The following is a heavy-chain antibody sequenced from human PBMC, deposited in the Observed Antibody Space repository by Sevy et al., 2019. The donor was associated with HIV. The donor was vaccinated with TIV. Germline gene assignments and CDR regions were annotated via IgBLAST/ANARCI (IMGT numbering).Heavy chain of an antibody. CDR2: INPNSGGT. J-gene: IGHJ5*02. V-gene: IGHV1-2*02. D-gene: IGHD1-1*01. Sequence: ASVKVSCKASGYTFTGYYMHWVRQAPGQGLEWMGWINPNSGGTNYAQKFQGRVTMTRDTSISTAYMELSRLRSDDTAVYYCARGYNWKSENWFDPWGQGTLVTVSS. CDR3: ARGYNWKSENWFDP. CDR1: GYTFTGYY.